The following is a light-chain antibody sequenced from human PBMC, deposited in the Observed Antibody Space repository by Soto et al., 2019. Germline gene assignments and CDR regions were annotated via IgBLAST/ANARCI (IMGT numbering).Light chain of an antibody. CDR3: LSYTDTQASL. Sequence: SVLTQAASVSGSPGQSITISCSGTSSDIGSYDHVAWYQQFPGKSPKLIIYAVSDRPSGVSDRFSGSKSGISASLTISGLQTEDEADYYCLSYTDTQASLLATGPKATVL. J-gene: IGLJ1*01. V-gene: IGLV2-14*03. CDR2: AVS. CDR1: SSDIGSYDH.